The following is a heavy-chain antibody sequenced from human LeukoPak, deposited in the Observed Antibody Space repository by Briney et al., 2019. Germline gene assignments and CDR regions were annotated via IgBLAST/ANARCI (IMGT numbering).Heavy chain of an antibody. CDR2: IYSGGST. CDR3: ARSERYFDWLSFDY. V-gene: IGHV3-53*01. Sequence: PGGSLRFSCAASGFTVSSNYMSWVRQAPGKGLEWVSVIYSGGSTYYADSVKGRFTISRDNSKNTLYLQMNSLRAEDTAVYYCARSERYFDWLSFDYWGQGTLVTVSS. D-gene: IGHD3-9*01. CDR1: GFTVSSNY. J-gene: IGHJ4*02.